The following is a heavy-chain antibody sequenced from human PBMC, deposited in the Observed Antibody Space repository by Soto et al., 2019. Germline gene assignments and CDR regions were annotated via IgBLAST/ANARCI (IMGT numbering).Heavy chain of an antibody. CDR3: ASRDPGTSVDY. D-gene: IGHD1-7*01. CDR2: IYRTGST. V-gene: IGHV4-4*03. Sequence: PPETMSPTSAVSGGSFTSNNWWTWVRQPPGQGLEWIGEIYRTGSTNYNPSLKSRVTISLDKSENQFSLKVTSLTAADTAVYYCASRDPGTSVDYWGQGTLVTVSS. CDR1: GGSFTSNNW. J-gene: IGHJ4*02.